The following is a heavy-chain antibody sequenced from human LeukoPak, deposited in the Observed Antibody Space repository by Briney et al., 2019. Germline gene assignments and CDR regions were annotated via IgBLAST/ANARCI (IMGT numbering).Heavy chain of an antibody. CDR2: IIPLFDTA. D-gene: IGHD3-22*01. CDR1: GGTFSNHA. J-gene: IGHJ4*02. CDR3: ASEPYDSSGYYGV. V-gene: IGHV1-69*06. Sequence: ASVKVSCKASGGTFSNHAITWVRQAPGQGLEWMGGIIPLFDTATYAQKFQGRVTITADKSTSTAYMELRSLRSDDTAVYYCASEPYDSSGYYGVWGQGTLVTVSS.